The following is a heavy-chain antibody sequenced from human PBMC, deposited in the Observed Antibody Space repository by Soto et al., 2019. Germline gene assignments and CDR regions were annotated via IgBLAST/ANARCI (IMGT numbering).Heavy chain of an antibody. CDR2: ISSSSSYT. J-gene: IGHJ5*02. CDR1: GFTFSDYY. V-gene: IGHV3-11*05. Sequence: QVQLAESGGGLVKPGGSLRLSCAASGFTFSDYYMSWIRQAPGKGLEWVAYISSSSSYTNYADSVKGRFTISRDYAKNSLYLQMNSLRAEDTAGYYCARCGPVAASNWFDPWGPGTLVTVSS. CDR3: ARCGPVAASNWFDP. D-gene: IGHD6-19*01.